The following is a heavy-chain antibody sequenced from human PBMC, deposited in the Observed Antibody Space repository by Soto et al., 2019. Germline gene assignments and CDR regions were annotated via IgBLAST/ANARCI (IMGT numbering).Heavy chain of an antibody. D-gene: IGHD3-9*01. CDR2: ISGSGGST. J-gene: IGHJ5*02. CDR1: GFTFSSYA. Sequence: GGSLKLSCAASGFTFSSYAMSWVRQAPGKGLEWVSAISGSGGSTYYADSVKGRFTISRDNSKNTLYLQMNSLRAEDTAVYYCAKDGNPIPYLTGYYRLGWFDPWGQGTLVTVSS. CDR3: AKDGNPIPYLTGYYRLGWFDP. V-gene: IGHV3-23*01.